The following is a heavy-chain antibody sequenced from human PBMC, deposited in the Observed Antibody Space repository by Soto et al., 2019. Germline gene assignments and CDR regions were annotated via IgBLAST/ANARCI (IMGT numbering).Heavy chain of an antibody. CDR1: GGSFSGYY. CDR3: ARGGRSYWYFDL. J-gene: IGHJ2*01. CDR2: INHSGST. V-gene: IGHV4-34*01. Sequence: QVQLQQWGAGLLKPSETLSLTCAVYGGSFSGYYWSWIRQPPGTGLEWIGEINHSGSTNYNPSLKSRVTISVDTSKNQFSLKLSSVTASDTAVYYCARGGRSYWYFDLWGRGTLVTVSS. D-gene: IGHD1-26*01.